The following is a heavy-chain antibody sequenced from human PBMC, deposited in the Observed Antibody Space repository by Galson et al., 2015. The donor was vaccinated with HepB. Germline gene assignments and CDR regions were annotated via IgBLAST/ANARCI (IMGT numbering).Heavy chain of an antibody. CDR3: ARDDEVADPFSHGFHL. D-gene: IGHD2/OR15-2a*01. J-gene: IGHJ3*01. V-gene: IGHV3-33*01. CDR2: MSSSGTFI. Sequence: SLRLSCAASGFSFSAYGMHWVRQAPGKGLEWVAVMSSSGTFIRYADSVEGRFTISRDNSKNILYLQMNSLRAEDTAIYYCARDDEVADPFSHGFHLWGQGTTVAVSS. CDR1: GFSFSAYG.